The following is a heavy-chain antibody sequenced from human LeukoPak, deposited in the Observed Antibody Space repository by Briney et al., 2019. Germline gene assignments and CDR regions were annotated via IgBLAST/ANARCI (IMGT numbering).Heavy chain of an antibody. Sequence: KVSCXAXXXTFTXXYXHWVRQAPGQGLEWMGIINPSGGSTSYAQKFQGRVTMTRDTSTSTVYMELSSLRSEDTAVYYCARGRDGGDYWGQGTLVTVSS. CDR3: ARGRDGGDY. V-gene: IGHV1-46*01. J-gene: IGHJ4*02. CDR1: XXTFTXXY. D-gene: IGHD3-16*01. CDR2: INPSGGST.